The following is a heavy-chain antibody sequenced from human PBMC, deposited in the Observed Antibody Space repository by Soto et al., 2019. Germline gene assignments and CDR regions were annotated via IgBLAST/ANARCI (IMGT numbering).Heavy chain of an antibody. CDR3: AKDGGYSSSLYYFDY. V-gene: IGHV3-23*01. D-gene: IGHD6-13*01. CDR2: ISGSGGST. Sequence: EVQLLESGGGLVQPGGSLRLSCAASGFTFSSYAMSWVRQAPGKGLEWVSAISGSGGSTYYADSVKGRFTISRDNSKNTLYLQMNSQRAEDTAVYYCAKDGGYSSSLYYFDYWGQGTLVTVSS. CDR1: GFTFSSYA. J-gene: IGHJ4*02.